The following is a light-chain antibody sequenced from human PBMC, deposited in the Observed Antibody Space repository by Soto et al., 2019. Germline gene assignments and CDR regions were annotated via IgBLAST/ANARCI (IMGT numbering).Light chain of an antibody. V-gene: IGKV3-11*01. J-gene: IGKJ5*01. Sequence: EIVLTQSPATLSLSPGERATLSCRASQSVSSYLAWYQQKPGQAPRLLIYDASNRATGIPARFSGSGSGTDFTLTISSLEPEDFAVYYCQQRSNWPPEITFGQRTRLEI. CDR1: QSVSSY. CDR2: DAS. CDR3: QQRSNWPPEIT.